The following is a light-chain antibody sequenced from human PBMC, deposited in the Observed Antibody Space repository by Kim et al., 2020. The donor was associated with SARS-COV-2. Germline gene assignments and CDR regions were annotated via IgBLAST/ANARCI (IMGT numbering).Light chain of an antibody. Sequence: EIVLTQSPGTLSLSPGERATLSCRASQSVTSDYLAWYQQKPGQAPRLLIYGASNRATGIPDRFSGSGSGTDFTLTINSLGPEDFAVYSCQHYGSSPYTFGQGTKLEI. V-gene: IGKV3-20*01. J-gene: IGKJ2*01. CDR1: QSVTSDY. CDR3: QHYGSSPYT. CDR2: GAS.